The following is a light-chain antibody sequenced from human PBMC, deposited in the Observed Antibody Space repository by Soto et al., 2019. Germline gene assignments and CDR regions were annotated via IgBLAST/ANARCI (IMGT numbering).Light chain of an antibody. V-gene: IGLV2-14*01. CDR3: SSYTNINTRACV. CDR1: SSDVGGYNS. CDR2: EVT. Sequence: QSALTQPPSASGSPGQSVTISCTGTSSDVGGYNSVSWYQQHPGKAPKLMIYEVTNRPSGVSNRFSGSKSGNTASLTISGLQAEDEADYYCSSYTNINTRACVFGTG. J-gene: IGLJ1*01.